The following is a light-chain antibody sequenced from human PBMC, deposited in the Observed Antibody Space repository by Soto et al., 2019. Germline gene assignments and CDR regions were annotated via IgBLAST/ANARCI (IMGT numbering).Light chain of an antibody. V-gene: IGKV3-11*01. CDR1: QDIATY. CDR2: EAS. Sequence: EIVLTQSPATLSLSPGERATLSCRANQDIATYLAWYHQRPGQTPMRLIYEASNRDTGVPPRFSGSGSVADFTLTISNLEAEDSGVYYCQQRGSWPPTWTFGQGTKVEIK. J-gene: IGKJ1*01. CDR3: QQRGSWPPTWT.